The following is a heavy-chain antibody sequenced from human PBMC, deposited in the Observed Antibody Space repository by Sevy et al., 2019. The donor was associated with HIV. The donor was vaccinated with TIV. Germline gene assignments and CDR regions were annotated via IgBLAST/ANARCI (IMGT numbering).Heavy chain of an antibody. V-gene: IGHV6-1*01. Sequence: SQTLSLTCAISGDSVSSNSAAWNWIRQSPSRGLEWLGWTYYRSMWHYDYAGSVKSRISINPDTSKNQFSLQLNSVTPEETAVYYCARRKDNAMDVWGQGTTVTVSS. CDR2: TYYRSMWHY. J-gene: IGHJ6*02. CDR3: ARRKDNAMDV. CDR1: GDSVSSNSAA. D-gene: IGHD2-8*01.